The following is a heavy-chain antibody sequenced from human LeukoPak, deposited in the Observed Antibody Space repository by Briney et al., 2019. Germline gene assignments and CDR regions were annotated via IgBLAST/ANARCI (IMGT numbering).Heavy chain of an antibody. CDR2: IYSGGTT. J-gene: IGHJ6*03. D-gene: IGHD1-1*01. CDR1: GFTVSSNF. Sequence: PGGSLRLPCAASGFTVSSNFMSWVRQAPGRGLEWVSVIYSGGTTYYADSVRGRFTISRDNSKNTLYLQMNSLRAEDTAVYYCARDGYGYNYMDVWGKGTTVTVSS. CDR3: ARDGYGYNYMDV. V-gene: IGHV3-53*01.